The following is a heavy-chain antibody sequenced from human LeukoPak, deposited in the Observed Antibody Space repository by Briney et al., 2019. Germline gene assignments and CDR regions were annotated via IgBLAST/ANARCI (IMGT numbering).Heavy chain of an antibody. D-gene: IGHD3/OR15-3a*01. Sequence: GGSLRLSCAAAGFTVSRNYMSWARLAPGKGLEWVSIVTSAGSTHYATSVKGRFIISRDNSKNTVYLQMNSLRAEDTAVYYCATRGLSGYYYGMDAWGQGTTVTVSS. CDR1: GFTVSRNY. V-gene: IGHV3-66*01. CDR2: VTSAGST. J-gene: IGHJ6*02. CDR3: ATRGLSGYYYGMDA.